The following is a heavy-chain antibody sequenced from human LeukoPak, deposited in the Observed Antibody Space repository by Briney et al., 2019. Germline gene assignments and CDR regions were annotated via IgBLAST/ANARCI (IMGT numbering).Heavy chain of an antibody. D-gene: IGHD2-15*01. CDR2: FAGNDGRT. CDR3: IKNGGGSFYSHFDY. Sequence: GGSLRLSCAASGFTFSTYAMSWVRLAPGKGLEWVSGFAGNDGRTYYADSVKGLFTISRDNSKNTLYLQMNSLRAEDTAVYYCIKNGGGSFYSHFDYWGQGTLVTVSS. J-gene: IGHJ4*02. CDR1: GFTFSTYA. V-gene: IGHV3-23*01.